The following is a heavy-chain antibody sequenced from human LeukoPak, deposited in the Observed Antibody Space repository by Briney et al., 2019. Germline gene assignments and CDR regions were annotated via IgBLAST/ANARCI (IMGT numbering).Heavy chain of an antibody. CDR2: INHSGST. Sequence: SETLSLTRAVYGGSFCGYYWSWIRYPPGKGREWSGEINHSGSTNYNPSLKSRVTISVDTSKNQFSLKLSSVTAADTAVYYCARLKRYYGSGSYQNFDYWGERTLVTVSS. CDR3: ARLKRYYGSGSYQNFDY. D-gene: IGHD3-10*01. CDR1: GGSFCGYY. V-gene: IGHV4-34*01. J-gene: IGHJ4*02.